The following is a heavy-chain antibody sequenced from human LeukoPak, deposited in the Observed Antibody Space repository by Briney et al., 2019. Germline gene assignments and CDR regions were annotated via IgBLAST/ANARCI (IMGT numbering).Heavy chain of an antibody. V-gene: IGHV3-7*01. CDR3: ARTKNSGRYYYFDY. CDR2: IKPDGSEK. Sequence: GGSLRFSCAGSGFTFSTYWMSWLRQVPGKGLEWVANIKPDGSEKYYADSVKGRFSISRDNAKNSLYLQMNNLRAEDTAVYYCARTKNSGRYYYFDYWGPGTLVTVSS. D-gene: IGHD3-22*01. CDR1: GFTFSTYW. J-gene: IGHJ4*02.